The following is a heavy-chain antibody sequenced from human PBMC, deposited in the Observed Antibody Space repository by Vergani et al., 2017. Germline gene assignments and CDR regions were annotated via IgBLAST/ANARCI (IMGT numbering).Heavy chain of an antibody. V-gene: IGHV3-48*03. CDR3: ARVHGAMAGEKYYCYYYMDV. CDR1: GFTFSSYE. J-gene: IGHJ6*03. CDR2: ISSSGSTL. D-gene: IGHD6-19*01. Sequence: EVQLVESGGGLVQPGGSLRLSCAASGFTFSSYEMNWVRQAPGKGREWVSYISSSGSTLYYADAVKGRFTISRDNAKNSLYRQMTSLRAEDTAVYYCARVHGAMAGEKYYCYYYMDVWGKGTTVTVSS.